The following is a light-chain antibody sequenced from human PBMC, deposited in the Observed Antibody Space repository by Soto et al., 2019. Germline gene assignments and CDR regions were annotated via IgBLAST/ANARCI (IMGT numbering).Light chain of an antibody. CDR1: SSDVGSYNL. Sequence: QSVLTQPASVSGSPGQSVTISCTGTSSDVGSYNLVSWYQQHPGKAPKLIIYEGTKRPSGVSNRFSGSKSDNTASLTISGLQADDEADYYCCSYAGSSSPYVFGTGTKVTVL. V-gene: IGLV2-23*01. CDR2: EGT. CDR3: CSYAGSSSPYV. J-gene: IGLJ1*01.